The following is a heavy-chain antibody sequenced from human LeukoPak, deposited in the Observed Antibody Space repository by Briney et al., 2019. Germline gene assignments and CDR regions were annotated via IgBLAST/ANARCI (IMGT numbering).Heavy chain of an antibody. V-gene: IGHV3-7*01. Sequence: PGGSLRLSCAASGFTFSSYWMSWVRQAPGKGLEWVANIKQDGSEKYYVDSVKGRFTISRDNAKNSLYLQMNSLRAEGTAVYYCARGYCSSTSCYLPYYYYGMDVWGQGTTVTVSS. CDR2: IKQDGSEK. CDR1: GFTFSSYW. CDR3: ARGYCSSTSCYLPYYYYGMDV. J-gene: IGHJ6*02. D-gene: IGHD2-2*01.